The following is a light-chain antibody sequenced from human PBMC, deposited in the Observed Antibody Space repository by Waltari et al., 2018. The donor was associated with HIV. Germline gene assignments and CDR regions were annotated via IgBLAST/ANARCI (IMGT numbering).Light chain of an antibody. J-gene: IGKJ2*01. CDR2: GAS. CDR3: QQYGSSPPYT. V-gene: IGKV3-20*01. CDR1: QSISSSY. Sequence: DIVLTQSPGTLSLSPGDRTTLSSRASQSISSSYLVWYQHRPGQAPRLLIYGASSRATGIPDRFSGSGSGTDFTLTISRLELEDFAVYFCQQYGSSPPYTFGQGTKLEIK.